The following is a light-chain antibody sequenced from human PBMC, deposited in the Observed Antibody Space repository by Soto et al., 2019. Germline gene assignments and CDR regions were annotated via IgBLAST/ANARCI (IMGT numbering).Light chain of an antibody. V-gene: IGKV1-5*03. J-gene: IGKJ3*01. CDR1: QTIGRW. CDR2: KAS. CDR3: QQYNSYV. Sequence: DVQMTQTPSSLSASVGDRVTITCRASQTIGRWLAWYQQKPGQAPKLLIDKASRLESGLPTRFSGSGSETDFTLTIISLQPEDFATYYCQQYNSYVFGPGTKVDIK.